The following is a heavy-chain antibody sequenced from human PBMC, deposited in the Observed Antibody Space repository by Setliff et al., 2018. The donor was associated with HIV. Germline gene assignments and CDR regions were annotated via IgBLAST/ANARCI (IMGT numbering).Heavy chain of an antibody. V-gene: IGHV4-39*01. CDR1: GGSISIHPFY. D-gene: IGHD2-2*01. J-gene: IGHJ3*02. CDR2: IHYGGTT. CDR3: ARTRDCSSAGCFYHAFDM. Sequence: SETLSLTCTVSGGSISIHPFYWGWIRQPPGKGLEWIGSIHYGGTTYSNPSLRSRVAFSVDTSKNQFSLQLCSVTAADMAVYYCARTRDCSSAGCFYHAFDMWGQGTMVTVSS.